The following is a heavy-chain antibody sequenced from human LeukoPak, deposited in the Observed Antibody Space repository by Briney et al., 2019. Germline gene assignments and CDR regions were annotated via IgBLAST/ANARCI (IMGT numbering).Heavy chain of an antibody. CDR3: ARPGRGGIYFFDF. Sequence: APVKVSCKASGYTFTNYAINWVRQAPGQGLEWMGWINTNTGNPMYAQGFTGRFVFSLDTSVSTAYLQISSLKAEDTAVYFCARPGRGGIYFFDFWGQGTLVTVSS. CDR1: GYTFTNYA. D-gene: IGHD2-21*01. V-gene: IGHV7-4-1*02. CDR2: INTNTGNP. J-gene: IGHJ4*02.